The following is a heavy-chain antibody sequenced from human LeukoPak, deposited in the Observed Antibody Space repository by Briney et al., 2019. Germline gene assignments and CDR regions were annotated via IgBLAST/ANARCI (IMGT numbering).Heavy chain of an antibody. J-gene: IGHJ4*02. D-gene: IGHD3-22*01. CDR3: ARTCSMIVVDHPDDYFDY. CDR1: GCTFTGYY. Sequence: ASVKVSCKASGCTFTGYYMHWVRRAPGQGLEWMGWINPNSGGTNYAQKFQGRVTMTRDTSISTAYMELSRLRSDDTAVYYCARTCSMIVVDHPDDYFDYWGQGTLVTVSS. CDR2: INPNSGGT. V-gene: IGHV1-2*02.